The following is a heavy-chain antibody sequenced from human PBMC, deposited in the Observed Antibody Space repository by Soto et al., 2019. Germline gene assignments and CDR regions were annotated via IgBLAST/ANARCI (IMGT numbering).Heavy chain of an antibody. J-gene: IGHJ6*02. V-gene: IGHV3-23*01. CDR3: AKAKLLWFGELQCALDV. CDR1: GFTFSSYA. D-gene: IGHD3-10*01. Sequence: EVQLLESGGGLVQPGGSLRLSCAASGFTFSSYAMSWVRQAPGKGLEWVSAISGSGGSTYYADSVKGRFTISRDNSKNTLYLQMNSLRAEDTAVYYCAKAKLLWFGELQCALDVWGQGTTVTVSS. CDR2: ISGSGGST.